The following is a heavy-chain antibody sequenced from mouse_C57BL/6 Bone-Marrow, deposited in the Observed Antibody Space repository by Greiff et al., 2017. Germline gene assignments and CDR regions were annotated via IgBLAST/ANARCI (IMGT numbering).Heavy chain of an antibody. V-gene: IGHV5-6*01. D-gene: IGHD2-4*01. CDR1: GFTFSSYG. CDR2: ISSGGSYT. Sequence: EVNLVESGGDLVKPGGSLKLSCAASGFTFSSYGMSWVRQTPDKRLEWVATISSGGSYTYYPDSVKGRFTISRDNAKNTLYLQMSSLKSEDTAMYYCARLLLITGYFDVWGTGTTVTVSS. J-gene: IGHJ1*03. CDR3: ARLLLITGYFDV.